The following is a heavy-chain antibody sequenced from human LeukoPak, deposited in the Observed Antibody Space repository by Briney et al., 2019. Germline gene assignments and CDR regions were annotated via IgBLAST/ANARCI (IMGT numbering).Heavy chain of an antibody. V-gene: IGHV3-9*01. CDR2: ISWNSGSI. CDR3: AKDVLLVSGSGSYCDY. Sequence: GGSLRLSCAASGFTFDDYAMHWVRQAPGKGLEWVSGISWNSGSIGFADSVKGRFTISRDNAKNSLYLQMNSLRAEDTALYYCAKDVLLVSGSGSYCDYWGQGTLVTVSS. D-gene: IGHD3-10*01. J-gene: IGHJ4*02. CDR1: GFTFDDYA.